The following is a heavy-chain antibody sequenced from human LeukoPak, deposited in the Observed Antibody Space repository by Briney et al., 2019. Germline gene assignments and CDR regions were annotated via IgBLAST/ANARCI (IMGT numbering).Heavy chain of an antibody. Sequence: GASVKVSCKASGYTFTGYYMHWVRQAPGQGLEWRGWINPNSGGTNYAQKFQGRVTMTRDTSISTAYMELSRLRSDDTAVYYCARGFMITFGGVIVIFRDWGQGTLVTVSS. CDR3: ARGFMITFGGVIVIFRD. D-gene: IGHD3-16*02. V-gene: IGHV1-2*02. CDR2: INPNSGGT. CDR1: GYTFTGYY. J-gene: IGHJ4*02.